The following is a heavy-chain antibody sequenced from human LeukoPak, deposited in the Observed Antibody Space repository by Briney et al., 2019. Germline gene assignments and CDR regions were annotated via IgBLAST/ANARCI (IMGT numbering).Heavy chain of an antibody. CDR1: GYTFTSYA. CDR2: INTNTGNP. J-gene: IGHJ4*02. D-gene: IGHD4-23*01. V-gene: IGHV7-4-1*02. CDR3: ARERNGDYGGGSFDY. Sequence: ASVKVSCKASGYTFTSYAMNWVRQAPGQGLKGMGGINTNTGNPPYAQGFTGRFVFSLDTSVSTAYLQISSLKAEDTAVYYCARERNGDYGGGSFDYWGQGTLVTVSS.